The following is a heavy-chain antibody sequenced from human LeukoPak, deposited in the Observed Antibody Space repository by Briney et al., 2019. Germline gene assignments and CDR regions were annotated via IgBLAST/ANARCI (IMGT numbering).Heavy chain of an antibody. CDR2: ISSSSSYI. Sequence: GGSLRLSCAASGFTFSSYSMNWVRQAPGKGLEWVSSISSSSSYIYYADSVKGRFTISRDNAKNSLYLQMNSLRAEDTAVYYCAKDKAYPGNWFDPWGQGTLVTVSS. CDR1: GFTFSSYS. V-gene: IGHV3-21*01. CDR3: AKDKAYPGNWFDP. J-gene: IGHJ5*02.